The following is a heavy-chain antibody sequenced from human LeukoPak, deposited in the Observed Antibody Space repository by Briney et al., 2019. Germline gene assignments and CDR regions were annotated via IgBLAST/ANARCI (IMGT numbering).Heavy chain of an antibody. D-gene: IGHD4-17*01. CDR2: ISGSYGST. J-gene: IGHJ4*02. CDR3: AEGPMTTVTTGNFDY. V-gene: IGHV3-23*01. Sequence: PGGSLRLSCAASGFTFSSYAMSWVRRAPGKGLEWVSTISGSYGSTYYADSVKGRFTISRDSSKNTLYLQMDSLRAEDTAVYYCAEGPMTTVTTGNFDYWGQGTLVTVSS. CDR1: GFTFSSYA.